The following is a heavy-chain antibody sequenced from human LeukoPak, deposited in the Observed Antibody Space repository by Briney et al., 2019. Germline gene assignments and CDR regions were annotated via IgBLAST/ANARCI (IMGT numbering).Heavy chain of an antibody. Sequence: ASVKVSCKASGYTFTGYYMHWVRQAPGQGPEWMGWINPNSGGTNYAQKFQGRVTMTRDTSISTAYMELSRLRSDDTAVYYCARMSRRGYSYGYGYWGQGTLVTVSS. CDR1: GYTFTGYY. CDR3: ARMSRRGYSYGYGY. D-gene: IGHD5-18*01. V-gene: IGHV1-2*02. J-gene: IGHJ4*01. CDR2: INPNSGGT.